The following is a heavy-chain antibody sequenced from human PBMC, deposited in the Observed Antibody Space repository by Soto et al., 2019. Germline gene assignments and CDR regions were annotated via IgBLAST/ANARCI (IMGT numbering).Heavy chain of an antibody. CDR1: GFTFSSYT. D-gene: IGHD2-15*01. CDR2: ITSISTYI. V-gene: IGHV3-21*04. Sequence: LRLSCAASGFTFSSYTMNWVRQAPGKGLEWVSSITSISTYIYYADSVEGRFTISRDNTKNSLYLQMNSLRAEDTAVYYCARPLADYYFDYWGQGTLVTVSS. J-gene: IGHJ4*02. CDR3: ARPLADYYFDY.